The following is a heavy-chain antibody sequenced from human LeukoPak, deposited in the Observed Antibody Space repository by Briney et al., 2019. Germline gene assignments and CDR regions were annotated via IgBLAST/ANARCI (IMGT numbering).Heavy chain of an antibody. J-gene: IGHJ4*02. V-gene: IGHV1-69*01. D-gene: IGHD3-22*01. Sequence: GSSVKVSCKASGGTFSSYAISWVRQAPGQGLEWMGGIIPIFGTANYARKFQGRVTITADESTSTAYMELSSLRSEDTAVYYCARVYYYDSSVTGYFDYWGQGTLVTVSS. CDR2: IIPIFGTA. CDR3: ARVYYYDSSVTGYFDY. CDR1: GGTFSSYA.